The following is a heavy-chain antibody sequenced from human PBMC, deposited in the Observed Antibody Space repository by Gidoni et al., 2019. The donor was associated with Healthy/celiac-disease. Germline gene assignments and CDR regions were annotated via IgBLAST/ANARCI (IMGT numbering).Heavy chain of an antibody. Sequence: EVQLVESGGGLVQPGGSLRLSCAASGFPFSSYWMHWVRQAPGKGLGWVSRINSDGSSTSYADSVKGRFTISRDNAKNTLYLQMNSLRAEDTAVYYCARVTGPYNWNDVGAFDIWGQGTMVTVSS. CDR1: GFPFSSYW. J-gene: IGHJ3*02. D-gene: IGHD1-20*01. V-gene: IGHV3-74*01. CDR2: INSDGSST. CDR3: ARVTGPYNWNDVGAFDI.